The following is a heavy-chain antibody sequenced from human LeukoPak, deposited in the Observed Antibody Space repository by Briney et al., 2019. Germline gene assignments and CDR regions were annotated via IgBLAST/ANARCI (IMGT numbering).Heavy chain of an antibody. D-gene: IGHD5-12*01. Sequence: SVKVSCKASGGTFSSYAISWVRQAPGQGLEWMGGIIPIFGTANYAQKFQGRVTITADESTSTAYMELSSLRSEDTAVYYCAREGGSDSGYDSDYYYYYMDVWGKGPRSPSP. V-gene: IGHV1-69*01. CDR3: AREGGSDSGYDSDYYYYYMDV. CDR1: GGTFSSYA. J-gene: IGHJ6*03. CDR2: IIPIFGTA.